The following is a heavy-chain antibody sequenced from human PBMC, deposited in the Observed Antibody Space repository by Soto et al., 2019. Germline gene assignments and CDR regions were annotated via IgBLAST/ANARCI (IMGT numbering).Heavy chain of an antibody. D-gene: IGHD2-2*01. V-gene: IGHV1-2*02. CDR1: GYTFTGYY. Sequence: QVQLVQSGADVKTPGASVRVSCKASGYTFTGYYVHWVREAPGLGLEWMGWINPETGGTSYAQKFQGRVTLSRDTSINTACLELSRLRFDGAAVYFCARERYQVISDGMDVWGKGTTVTVSS. J-gene: IGHJ6*04. CDR2: INPETGGT. CDR3: ARERYQVISDGMDV.